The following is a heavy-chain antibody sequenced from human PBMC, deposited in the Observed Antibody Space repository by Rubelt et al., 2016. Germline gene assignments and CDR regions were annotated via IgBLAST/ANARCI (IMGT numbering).Heavy chain of an antibody. Sequence: QVQLVQSGAEVKKPGASVKVSCKASGYTFTSYGISWVRQAPGQGLEWMGWISAYNGNTNYAQKLQGRVTITTDTSTSTAYMERRSLRSDDTAVYYCARDRIRIAARQGWYFDLWGRGTLVTVSS. V-gene: IGHV1-18*01. CDR2: ISAYNGNT. CDR3: ARDRIRIAARQGWYFDL. J-gene: IGHJ2*01. CDR1: GYTFTSYG. D-gene: IGHD6-6*01.